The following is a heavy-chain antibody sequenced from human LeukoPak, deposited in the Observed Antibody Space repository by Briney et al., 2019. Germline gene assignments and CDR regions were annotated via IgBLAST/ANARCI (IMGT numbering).Heavy chain of an antibody. CDR3: ARVYLERLTAGYFDH. D-gene: IGHD2-8*01. Sequence: GGSLRLSCTASGFTFSDYYMSWIRQAPGKGMEWVSYISNSGNTIYYADSVKGRFTISRDNSKSTLYLQMNSLRDDDSAAYFCARVYLERLTAGYFDHWGQGTQVTVSP. J-gene: IGHJ4*02. V-gene: IGHV3-11*04. CDR1: GFTFSDYY. CDR2: ISNSGNTI.